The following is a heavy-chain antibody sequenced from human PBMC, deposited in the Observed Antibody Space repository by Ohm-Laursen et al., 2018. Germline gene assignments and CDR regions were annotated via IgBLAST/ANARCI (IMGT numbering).Heavy chain of an antibody. Sequence: SLRLSCAASGFTFSDYYMAWIRQAPGKGLEWISYISTSGNTKDYADSVKGRFIISRDNSNNSVYLQMNSLRAEDTAVYYCARDAPNYKTISGVVTALGMDVWGQGTTVTVSS. V-gene: IGHV3-11*04. CDR2: ISTSGNTK. J-gene: IGHJ6*02. D-gene: IGHD3-3*01. CDR3: ARDAPNYKTISGVVTALGMDV. CDR1: GFTFSDYY.